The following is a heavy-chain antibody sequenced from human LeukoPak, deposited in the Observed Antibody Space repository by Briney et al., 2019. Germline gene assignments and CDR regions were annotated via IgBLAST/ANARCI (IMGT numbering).Heavy chain of an antibody. Sequence: GGSLRLSCAASGFTFSSYGMHWVRPAPGKGLEWVAVIWYDGSNKYYADSVKGRFTISRDNSKNTLYLQMNSLRAEDTAVYYCARGDGDYGVYWGQGTLVTVSS. V-gene: IGHV3-33*01. J-gene: IGHJ4*02. CDR2: IWYDGSNK. D-gene: IGHD4-17*01. CDR3: ARGDGDYGVY. CDR1: GFTFSSYG.